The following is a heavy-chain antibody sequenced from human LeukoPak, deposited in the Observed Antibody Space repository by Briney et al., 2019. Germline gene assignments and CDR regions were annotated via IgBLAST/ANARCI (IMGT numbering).Heavy chain of an antibody. CDR3: ANYGGSSRPLDY. J-gene: IGHJ4*02. CDR2: VYYSGST. Sequence: ASETLSLTCTVSSDSIRSYYWSWIRQPPGKGLEWIGHVYYSGSTNYNPSFKSRVTISVDTSKNQFSLKLNSVTAADTAVYYCANYGGSSRPLDYWGQGTLVTVSS. CDR1: SDSIRSYY. V-gene: IGHV4-59*01. D-gene: IGHD4-23*01.